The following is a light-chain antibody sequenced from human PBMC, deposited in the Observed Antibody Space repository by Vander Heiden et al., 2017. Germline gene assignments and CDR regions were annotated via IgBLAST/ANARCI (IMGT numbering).Light chain of an antibody. J-gene: IGLJ2*01. CDR1: SSDIGGHNY. CDR3: SSYRSTSTLEV. V-gene: IGLV2-14*03. Sequence: QSALTQPASVSGSPGQSLHISCTGTSSDIGGHNYVSWYQQHPGKAPKVMIYDVSNRPSGVSNRFSGSKSGNTASLIISGLQAEDEADYYCSSYRSTSTLEVFGGGTKLTVL. CDR2: DVS.